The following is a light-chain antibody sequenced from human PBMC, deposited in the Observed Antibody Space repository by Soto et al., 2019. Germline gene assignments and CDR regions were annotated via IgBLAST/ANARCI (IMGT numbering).Light chain of an antibody. CDR1: QSVLYSSNNKNY. V-gene: IGKV4-1*01. J-gene: IGKJ1*01. CDR2: WAS. CDR3: QQYYSTPPT. Sequence: DIVMTQSPDSLAVSLGERATINCKSSQSVLYSSNNKNYLAWYQQKPGQPPKLLISWASPRESGVPDRFSGSGSGTDFTLTISSLQAEDVAVYYCQQYYSTPPTFGQGTKVEIK.